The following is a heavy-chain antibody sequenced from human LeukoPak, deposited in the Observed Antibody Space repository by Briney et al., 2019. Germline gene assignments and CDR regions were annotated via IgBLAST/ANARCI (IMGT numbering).Heavy chain of an antibody. D-gene: IGHD1-14*01. V-gene: IGHV4-4*07. Sequence: SETLSLTCTVSGDSIINYYWSWIRQPAGKGLEWIGRINTSGSTNYNPSLKSRVTMSVDTSKNQFSLKLSSVTAADTAVYYCARASPTTNKGAYGWFDPWGQGTLVTVSS. CDR2: INTSGST. CDR3: ARASPTTNKGAYGWFDP. J-gene: IGHJ5*02. CDR1: GDSIINYY.